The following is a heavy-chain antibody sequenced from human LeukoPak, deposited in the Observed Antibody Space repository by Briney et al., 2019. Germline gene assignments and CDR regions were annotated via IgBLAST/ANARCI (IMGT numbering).Heavy chain of an antibody. CDR3: AADDYDAFDI. CDR1: GFTFSSYS. CDR2: IRSSSSII. Sequence: PGGSQRLSCAASGFTFSSYSMNWVRQAPGKGREWVSNIRSSSSIIYYAYSVKGRFNISRDNAKNSLYLQMNSLRAEYTAIYYGAADDYDAFDIWGQGTMVTVSS. J-gene: IGHJ3*02. V-gene: IGHV3-48*01. D-gene: IGHD1-1*01.